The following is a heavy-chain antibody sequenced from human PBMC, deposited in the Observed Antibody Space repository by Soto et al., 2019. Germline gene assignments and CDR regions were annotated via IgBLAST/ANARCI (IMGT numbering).Heavy chain of an antibody. CDR1: GFNFSNYV. D-gene: IGHD1-26*01. V-gene: IGHV3-23*04. CDR3: AKRPRALLTFDY. J-gene: IGHJ4*02. CDR2: ISDSGGTS. Sequence: EVQLVDSGGGLVQPGGSLRLSCAASGFNFSNYVMSWVRQAPGKGLEWDSSISDSGGTSYYADSVKGRFTISRDNSKNTLYLQMNSLRAEDTAIYYCAKRPRALLTFDYWGQGTLVTVSS.